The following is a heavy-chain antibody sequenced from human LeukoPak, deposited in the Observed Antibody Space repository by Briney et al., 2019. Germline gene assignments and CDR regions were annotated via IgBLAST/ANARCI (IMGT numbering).Heavy chain of an antibody. J-gene: IGHJ5*02. D-gene: IGHD1-26*01. CDR1: EFSVGSNY. Sequence: GGSLRLSCAASEFSVGSNYMTWVRQAPGKGLEWVSSISRSSIYIYYANSVKGRFTISRDNAKKSLYLQMNSLRAEDTAVYYCARDGSIVGATFNWFDPWGQGTLVTVSS. CDR2: ISRSSIYI. CDR3: ARDGSIVGATFNWFDP. V-gene: IGHV3-21*01.